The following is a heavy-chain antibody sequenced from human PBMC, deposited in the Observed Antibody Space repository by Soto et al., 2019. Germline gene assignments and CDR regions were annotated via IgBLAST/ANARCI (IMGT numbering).Heavy chain of an antibody. V-gene: IGHV2-5*01. J-gene: IGHJ4*02. CDR1: GFSLSTSGLG. CDR2: IYWNDDK. D-gene: IGHD6-19*01. Sequence: QITLKESGPTLVRPTQTLTLTCTFSGFSLSTSGLGVGWIRQPPGKALEWLALIYWNDDKRYSPSLKARLTITQDTSKHQVVLTMTNMDPVDTATYYCAHRPSGWYLFDYWGQGTLVTVSS. CDR3: AHRPSGWYLFDY.